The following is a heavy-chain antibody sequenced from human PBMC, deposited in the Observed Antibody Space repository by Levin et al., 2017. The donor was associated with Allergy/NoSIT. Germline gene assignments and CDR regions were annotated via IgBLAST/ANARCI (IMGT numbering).Heavy chain of an antibody. Sequence: GESLKISCAASGFTFSSYSMNWVRQAPGKGLEWISYISSSSSSSTTYYADSVKGRFTISRDNAKNSLYLQMNSLRDEDTAVYYCAREDSAGGYSVYWGQGTLVTVSS. J-gene: IGHJ4*02. CDR2: ISSSSSSSTT. CDR1: GFTFSSYS. CDR3: AREDSAGGYSVY. V-gene: IGHV3-48*02. D-gene: IGHD1-26*01.